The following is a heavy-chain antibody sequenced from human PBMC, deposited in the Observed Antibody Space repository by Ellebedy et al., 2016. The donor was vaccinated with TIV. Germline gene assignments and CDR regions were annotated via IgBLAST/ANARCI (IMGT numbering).Heavy chain of an antibody. J-gene: IGHJ5*02. CDR3: ARTYYYGSGSYSIVGVRWFDP. Sequence: AASVKVSCKASGGTFSSYAISWVRQAPGQGLEWMGGIIPIFGTANYAQKFQGRVTITADESTSTAYMELSSLRSEDTAVYYCARTYYYGSGSYSIVGVRWFDPWGQGTLVTVSS. CDR2: IIPIFGTA. V-gene: IGHV1-69*13. CDR1: GGTFSSYA. D-gene: IGHD3-10*01.